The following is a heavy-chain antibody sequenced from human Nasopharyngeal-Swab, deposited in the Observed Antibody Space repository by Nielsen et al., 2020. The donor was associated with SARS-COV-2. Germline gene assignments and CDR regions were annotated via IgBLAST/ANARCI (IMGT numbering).Heavy chain of an antibody. CDR3: ARELGIAVAGTDAFGY. V-gene: IGHV3-23*01. J-gene: IGHJ4*02. D-gene: IGHD6-19*01. CDR2: ISGSGGST. Sequence: GGSLRLSCASSGFTFSSYAMSWVRQAPGKGLEWVSAISGSGGSTYYADSVKGRFTISRDNSKNTLYLQMNSRRAEDTAVYYCARELGIAVAGTDAFGYWGQGTLVNVSS. CDR1: GFTFSSYA.